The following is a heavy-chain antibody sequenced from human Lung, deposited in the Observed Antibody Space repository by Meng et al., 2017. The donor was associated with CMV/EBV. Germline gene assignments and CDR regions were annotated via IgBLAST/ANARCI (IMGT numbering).Heavy chain of an antibody. CDR2: ISGSGGST. V-gene: IGHV3-23*01. CDR3: AKRLGGLLSSDADLGY. D-gene: IGHD3-10*01. Sequence: GGSXRLXXAASGFTFSSYAMSWVRQAPGKGLEWVSAISGSGGSTYYADSVKGRFTISRDNSKNTLYLQMNSLRAEDTAVYYCAKRLGGLLSSDADLGYWGQGXLVTVSS. CDR1: GFTFSSYA. J-gene: IGHJ4*02.